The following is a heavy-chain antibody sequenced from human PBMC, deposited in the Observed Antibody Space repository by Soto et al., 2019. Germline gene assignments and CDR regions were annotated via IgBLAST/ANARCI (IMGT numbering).Heavy chain of an antibody. V-gene: IGHV4-59*01. CDR3: AGSGWNPRYYYYYMDV. D-gene: IGHD6-19*01. CDR2: IYYSGST. J-gene: IGHJ6*03. Sequence: PSETLSLTCTVSGGSIISYYWSWIRQPPGKGLEWIGYIYYSGSTNYNPSLKSRVTISVDTSKNQFSLKLSSVTAADTAVYYCAGSGWNPRYYYYYMDVGGKGTTVTVSS. CDR1: GGSIISYY.